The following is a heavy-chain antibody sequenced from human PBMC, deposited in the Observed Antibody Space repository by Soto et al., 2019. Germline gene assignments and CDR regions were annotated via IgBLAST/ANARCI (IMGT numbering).Heavy chain of an antibody. CDR3: ARGWWERLADYYIMDV. V-gene: IGHV1-18*04. J-gene: IGHJ6*02. D-gene: IGHD1-26*01. CDR1: GYTFTTYG. Sequence: QVQLVQSGAEVKKPGASVKVSCKASGYTFTTYGISWVRQAPGQGLEWMGWISAYNGNTNYAQKLQGRVTMTTATSPTTAYMGLTSLRSDDPCVDYSARGWWERLADYYIMDVWGQGTTVTVSS. CDR2: ISAYNGNT.